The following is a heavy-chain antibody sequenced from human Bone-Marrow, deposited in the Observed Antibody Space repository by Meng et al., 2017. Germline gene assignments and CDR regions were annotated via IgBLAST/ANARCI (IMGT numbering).Heavy chain of an antibody. V-gene: IGHV3-33*01. CDR1: GFTFSSYG. CDR3: ARDFDYVWGSLGY. D-gene: IGHD3-16*01. J-gene: IGHJ4*02. Sequence: GESLKISCAASGFTFSSYGMHWVRQAPGKGLEWVAVIWYDGSNKYYADSVKGRFTISRDNSKNTLYLQMNSLRAEDTAVYHCARDFDYVWGSLGYWGQGTLVTVSS. CDR2: IWYDGSNK.